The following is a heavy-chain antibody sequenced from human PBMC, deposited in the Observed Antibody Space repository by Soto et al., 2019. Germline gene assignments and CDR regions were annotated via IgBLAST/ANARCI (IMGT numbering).Heavy chain of an antibody. D-gene: IGHD6-6*01. V-gene: IGHV4-30-2*01. Sequence: QMHLQESGSGLVKPSQTLSLTCAVSGGSISSGTYSWSWIRQPAGKGLEWIGHIDRNGSTYFNPSLTSRVTISIARSKNQVSLKLSSVTAADTAVYYCARGEGAARLVFDYWGQGTLVTVSS. CDR1: GGSISSGTYS. CDR3: ARGEGAARLVFDY. CDR2: IDRNGST. J-gene: IGHJ4*02.